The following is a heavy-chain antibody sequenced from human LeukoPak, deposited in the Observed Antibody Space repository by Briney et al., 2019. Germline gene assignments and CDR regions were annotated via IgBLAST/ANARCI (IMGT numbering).Heavy chain of an antibody. CDR1: GGSFRGYY. V-gene: IGHV4-34*01. CDR2: NNHSGST. CDR3: ARGRNYYGSGSYYNYYGMDV. J-gene: IGHJ6*02. D-gene: IGHD3-10*01. Sequence: ASETLSLTCAVYGGSFRGYYWSWIREPPGKGLEGIGENNHSGSTNYNPSLKSRVTISVDTSKNQFSLKLSSVTAADTAVYYCARGRNYYGSGSYYNYYGMDVWGQGTTVTVSS.